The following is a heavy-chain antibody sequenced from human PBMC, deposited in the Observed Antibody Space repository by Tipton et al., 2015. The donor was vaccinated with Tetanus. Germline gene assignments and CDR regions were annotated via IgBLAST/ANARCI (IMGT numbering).Heavy chain of an antibody. CDR2: ILYTGST. CDR1: GDSISSGGFY. V-gene: IGHV4-31*03. Sequence: TLSLTCTVSGDSISSGGFYWSWIRQHPGKGLEWIGYILYTGSTYNTPSPKSRVTISVDTSKNQFSLKVTSVTAADTAVYYCAKGSRYYFDSWGQGTLVTVSS. J-gene: IGHJ4*02. CDR3: AKGSRYYFDS.